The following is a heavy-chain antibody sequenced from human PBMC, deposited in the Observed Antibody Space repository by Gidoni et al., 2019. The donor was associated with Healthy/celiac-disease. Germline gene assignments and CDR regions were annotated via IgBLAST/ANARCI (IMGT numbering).Heavy chain of an antibody. CDR3: TTESYCGGDCSQGGDY. CDR1: GFTFSNAW. J-gene: IGHJ4*02. D-gene: IGHD2-21*01. Sequence: EVQLVESGGGLVKPGGSLRLSCAASGFTFSNAWMSWVRQAPGKGLEWVGRIKSKTDGGTTDYAAPVKGRFTISRDDSKNTLYLQMNSLKTEDTAVYYCTTESYCGGDCSQGGDYWGQGTLVTVSS. CDR2: IKSKTDGGTT. V-gene: IGHV3-15*01.